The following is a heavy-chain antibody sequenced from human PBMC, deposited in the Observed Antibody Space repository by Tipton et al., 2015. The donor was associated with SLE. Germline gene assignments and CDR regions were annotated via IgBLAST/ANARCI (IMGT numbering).Heavy chain of an antibody. V-gene: IGHV3-30*02. CDR2: IRNDANNK. CDR3: ARDPTVGTPRYCGLDV. J-gene: IGHJ6*02. D-gene: IGHD5-12*01. Sequence: SLRLSCAASGFIFSNYGMHWVRQAPGKGLEWVAFIRNDANNKDYSDSVKGRFTISRDNSKNTLYLQMNSLRAEDTALYYCARDPTVGTPRYCGLDVWGQGATVTVSS. CDR1: GFIFSNYG.